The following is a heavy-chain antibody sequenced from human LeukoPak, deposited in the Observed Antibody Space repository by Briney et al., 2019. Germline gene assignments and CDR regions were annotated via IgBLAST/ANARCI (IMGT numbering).Heavy chain of an antibody. J-gene: IGHJ4*02. D-gene: IGHD2-2*01. V-gene: IGHV3-23*01. CDR2: ISGSGGST. CDR3: AKVRIVVVPAESYYFDY. Sequence: HPGGSLRLSCAASGFTFSSYAMSWVRQAPGKGLEWVSAISGSGGSTYYADSVKGRFTISRDNSKNTPYLQMNSLRAEDTAVYYCAKVRIVVVPAESYYFDYWGQGTLVTVSS. CDR1: GFTFSSYA.